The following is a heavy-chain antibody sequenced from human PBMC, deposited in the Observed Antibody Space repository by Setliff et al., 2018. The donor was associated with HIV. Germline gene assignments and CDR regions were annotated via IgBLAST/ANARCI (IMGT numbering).Heavy chain of an antibody. Sequence: KTSETLSLTCTVSGGSISSYYWSWIRQPPGKGLEWIGYIYYSGSTNYNPSLKSRVTISVDTSKNQFSLKLSSVTAADTAVYYCARHLPIWSGYTHFDYWGQGTLVTVSS. J-gene: IGHJ4*02. V-gene: IGHV4-59*08. D-gene: IGHD3-3*01. CDR3: ARHLPIWSGYTHFDY. CDR2: IYYSGST. CDR1: GGSISSYY.